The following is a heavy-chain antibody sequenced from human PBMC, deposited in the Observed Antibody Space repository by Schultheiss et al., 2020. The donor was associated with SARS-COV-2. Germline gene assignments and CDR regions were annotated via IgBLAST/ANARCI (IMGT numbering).Heavy chain of an antibody. J-gene: IGHJ6*02. D-gene: IGHD2-8*01. Sequence: SETLSLTCAVYGGSFSGSYWSWIRQPPGKGLEWIGEINHSGSTNYNPSLKSRVTISVDTSKNQFSLKLSSVTAADTAVYYCARGWGYCTNGVCYTFHYYGMDVWGQGTTVTVSS. CDR3: ARGWGYCTNGVCYTFHYYGMDV. CDR1: GGSFSGSY. CDR2: INHSGST. V-gene: IGHV4-34*01.